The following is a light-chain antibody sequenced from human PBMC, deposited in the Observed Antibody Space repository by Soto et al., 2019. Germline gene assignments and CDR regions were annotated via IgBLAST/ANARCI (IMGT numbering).Light chain of an antibody. Sequence: MTQSPPTLSVSLGERATLSFRASQSVGSKLAWYQQRPGQAPRLLIYDASNRATGIPARFSGSGSGTDFTLTISSLEPEDFAVYYCHQRSNWWTSGQGTKVDI. CDR3: HQRSNWWT. V-gene: IGKV3-11*01. J-gene: IGKJ1*01. CDR2: DAS. CDR1: QSVGSK.